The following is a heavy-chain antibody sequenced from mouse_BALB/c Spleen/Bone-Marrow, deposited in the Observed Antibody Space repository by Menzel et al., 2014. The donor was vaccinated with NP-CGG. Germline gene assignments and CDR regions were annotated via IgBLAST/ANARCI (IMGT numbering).Heavy chain of an antibody. CDR2: IHPSDTET. D-gene: IGHD1-1*01. CDR3: ARLEGNYGSSFAY. CDR1: GYSFTSYW. Sequence: QVQLQQSGAELVKPGASVKLSCKASGYSFTSYWMNWVKQRTGQGLEWIGMIHPSDTETRLNQMFKGKATLTVDKSSNTAYMQRSSPTSEDSAVYYCARLEGNYGSSFAYWGQGTPVTVSS. J-gene: IGHJ3*01. V-gene: IGHV1-74*01.